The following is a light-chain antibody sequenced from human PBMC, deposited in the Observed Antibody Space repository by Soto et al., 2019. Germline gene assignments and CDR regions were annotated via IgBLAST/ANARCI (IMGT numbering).Light chain of an antibody. J-gene: IGLJ1*01. V-gene: IGLV2-8*01. CDR1: SSDVGGYDY. CDR2: AVT. CDR3: SSYAGSNIGV. Sequence: QSVLTQPPSASGSPGQSVTISCTGTSSDVGGYDYVSWYQHHPGKAPRLMIYAVTKRPSGVPDRVSGSNSGHTASLTVSGLQAEDEADYYCSSYAGSNIGVFGTGTKLTGL.